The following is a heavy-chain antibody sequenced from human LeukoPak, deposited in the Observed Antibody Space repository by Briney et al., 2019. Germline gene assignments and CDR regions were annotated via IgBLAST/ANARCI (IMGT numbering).Heavy chain of an antibody. J-gene: IGHJ4*02. CDR3: ARSQRAGYNVYYFDS. V-gene: IGHV1-69*05. CDR2: IIPIFRAT. D-gene: IGHD5-24*01. CDR1: VGTVSSSG. Sequence: SSVKVSCKPSVGTVSSSGVSWVRQAPGQGLEWMGGIIPIFRATNYAQRFRGRVTITTDESTSTVYMELSSLRSEDTAVYYCARSQRAGYNVYYFDSWGQGTLVTVSS.